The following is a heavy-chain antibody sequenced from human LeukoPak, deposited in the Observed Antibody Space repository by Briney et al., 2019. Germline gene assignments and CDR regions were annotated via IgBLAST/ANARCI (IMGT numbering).Heavy chain of an antibody. V-gene: IGHV1-18*01. J-gene: IGHJ5*02. CDR3: ARTFRVGTDWFDP. Sequence: ASVKVSCKASGYTFTNYGMNWVRQAPGQGLEWMGWISAYNGNTNYAQKLQGRVTMTTDTSTKTAYMELRSLRSDDTAVYYCARTFRVGTDWFDPWGQGTLVTVSS. D-gene: IGHD3-3*01. CDR1: GYTFTNYG. CDR2: ISAYNGNT.